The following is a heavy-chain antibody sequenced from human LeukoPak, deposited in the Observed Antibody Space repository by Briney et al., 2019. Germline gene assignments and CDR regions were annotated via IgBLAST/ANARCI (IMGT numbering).Heavy chain of an antibody. CDR1: GFTCSNNA. CDR3: ARRGWLVNFDY. J-gene: IGHJ4*02. D-gene: IGHD6-19*01. CDR2: ISSSGDNT. V-gene: IGHV3-23*01. Sequence: GGSLRLSCEASGFTCSNNAMSWVRQAPGKGLEWVSSISSSGDNTHYADSVKGRFTISRDNSKDTLYLQMNTLRAEDTAIYYCARRGWLVNFDYWGQGTLVTVSS.